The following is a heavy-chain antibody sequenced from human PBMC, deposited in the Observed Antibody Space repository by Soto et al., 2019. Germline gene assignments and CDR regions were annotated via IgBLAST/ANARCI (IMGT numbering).Heavy chain of an antibody. J-gene: IGHJ4*02. Sequence: EVQLVESGGDLVQPGGSLRLSCAASGFTFSTYSMNWVRQAPGKGLEWVSSISSSSTIYYADSVKGRFTTSRDNVQNSPYLQMHSLRAEDTAVYYCARERGSGGTFDYWGQGTLVTVSS. V-gene: IGHV3-48*01. D-gene: IGHD6-19*01. CDR3: ARERGSGGTFDY. CDR2: ISSSSTI. CDR1: GFTFSTYS.